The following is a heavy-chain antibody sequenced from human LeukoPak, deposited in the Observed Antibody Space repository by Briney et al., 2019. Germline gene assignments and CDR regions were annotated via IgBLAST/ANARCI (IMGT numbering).Heavy chain of an antibody. CDR3: ARGLMTTTPYFDY. J-gene: IGHJ4*02. V-gene: IGHV4-59*01. CDR1: GGSIRSYY. CDR2: VYYAAST. D-gene: IGHD4-11*01. Sequence: PETLSLTCTVSGGSIRSYYWSWIRQPPGKGLEWIGHVYYAASTNYNPSLKSRLTISKDMSKNQFSLKLKSVTAADTAVYYCARGLMTTTPYFDYWGQGSLVTVSS.